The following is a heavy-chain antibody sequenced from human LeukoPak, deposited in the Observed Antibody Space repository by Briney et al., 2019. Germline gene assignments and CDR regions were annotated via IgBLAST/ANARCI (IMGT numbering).Heavy chain of an antibody. D-gene: IGHD2-2*01. CDR1: GFTFTSSA. CDR2: IVVGSGNT. CDR3: AAVIDLYCSSTSRPPARDWFDP. V-gene: IGHV1-58*02. J-gene: IGHJ5*02. Sequence: SVKVSCKASGFTFTSSAMQWVRQARGQRLEWIGWIVVGSGNTNYAQKFQERVTITRDMSTSTAYMELSSLSSEDMAVYYCAAVIDLYCSSTSRPPARDWFDPWAQGTLVTVSS.